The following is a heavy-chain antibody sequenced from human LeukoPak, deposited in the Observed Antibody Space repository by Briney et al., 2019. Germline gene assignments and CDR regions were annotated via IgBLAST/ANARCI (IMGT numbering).Heavy chain of an antibody. CDR3: ARQRTYYDFFSGYYLQAFDI. V-gene: IGHV4-39*01. Sequence: SETLSLTCTVSGGSISSSSYYWGWIRQPPGKGLEWIGSIYYSGSTYYNPSLKSRVTISVDTSKNQFSLKLSSVTAAHTAVYYCARQRTYYDFFSGYYLQAFDIWGQGTMVTVSS. J-gene: IGHJ3*02. D-gene: IGHD3-3*01. CDR2: IYYSGST. CDR1: GGSISSSSYY.